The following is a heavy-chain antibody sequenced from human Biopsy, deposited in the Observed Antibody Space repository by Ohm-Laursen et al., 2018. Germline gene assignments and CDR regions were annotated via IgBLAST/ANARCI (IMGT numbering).Heavy chain of an antibody. CDR2: IHTSGST. J-gene: IGHJ3*02. V-gene: IGHV4-4*07. D-gene: IGHD3/OR15-3a*01. CDR3: ARGTGKYYVYGAFDI. Sequence: GTLSLTCAVSGDSISNDYWSWIRQSAGQGLEWIGRIHTSGSTNHNLSLKSRVTMSVDTSKNQFSLKLRSVTAADTAVYYCARGTGKYYVYGAFDIWGQGAMVTVSS. CDR1: GDSISNDY.